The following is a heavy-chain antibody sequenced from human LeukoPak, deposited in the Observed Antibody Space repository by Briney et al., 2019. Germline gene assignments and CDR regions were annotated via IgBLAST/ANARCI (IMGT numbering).Heavy chain of an antibody. CDR3: ARGLAAAGTPPDY. D-gene: IGHD6-13*01. CDR2: ISYDGSNK. CDR1: GFTFSSYA. J-gene: IGHJ4*02. V-gene: IGHV3-30*04. Sequence: GRSLRLSCAASGFTFSSYAMHWVRQAPGKGLEWVAVISYDGSNKYYADSVKGRFTISRDNSKNALYLQMNSLRAEDTAVYYCARGLAAAGTPPDYWGQGTLVTVSS.